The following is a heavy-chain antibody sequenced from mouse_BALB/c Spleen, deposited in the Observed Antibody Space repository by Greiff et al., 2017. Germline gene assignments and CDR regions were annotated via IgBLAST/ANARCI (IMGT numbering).Heavy chain of an antibody. J-gene: IGHJ3*01. CDR2: IRLKSNNYAT. CDR3: TREDYYGSSYGFAY. D-gene: IGHD1-1*01. CDR1: GFTFSNYW. Sequence: EVKLMESGGGLVQPGGSMKLSCVASGFTFSNYWMNWVRQSPEKGLEWVAEIRLKSNNYATHYAESVKGRFTISRDDSKSSVYLQMNNLRAEDTGIYYCTREDYYGSSYGFAYWGQGTLVTVSA. V-gene: IGHV6-6*02.